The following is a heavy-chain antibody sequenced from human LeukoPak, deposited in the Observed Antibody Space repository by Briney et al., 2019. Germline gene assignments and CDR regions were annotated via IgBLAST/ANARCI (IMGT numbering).Heavy chain of an antibody. V-gene: IGHV4-61*02. CDR3: ARDSPPAYCSGGSCYFDY. Sequence: SETLSLTCTVSGGSISSNSYYWSWIRQPAGKGPEWIGRIYTSGSTDYNPSLKSRVTISKDTSKNEFSLKLSSVTAADTAVYYCARDSPPAYCSGGSCYFDYWGQGTLVTVSS. D-gene: IGHD2-15*01. J-gene: IGHJ4*02. CDR2: IYTSGST. CDR1: GGSISSNSYY.